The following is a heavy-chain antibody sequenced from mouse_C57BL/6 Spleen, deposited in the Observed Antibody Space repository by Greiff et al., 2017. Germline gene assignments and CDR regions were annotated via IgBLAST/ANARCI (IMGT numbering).Heavy chain of an antibody. CDR3: ARTSYDYPFDY. CDR2: ISYDGSN. D-gene: IGHD2-4*01. Sequence: EVKLMESGPGLVKPSQSLSLTCSVTGYSITSGYYWNWIRQFPGNKLEWMGYISYDGSNNYNPSLKNRISITRDTSKNQFFLKLNSVTTEDTATXYCARTSYDYPFDYWGQGTTLTVSS. V-gene: IGHV3-6*01. J-gene: IGHJ2*01. CDR1: GYSITSGYY.